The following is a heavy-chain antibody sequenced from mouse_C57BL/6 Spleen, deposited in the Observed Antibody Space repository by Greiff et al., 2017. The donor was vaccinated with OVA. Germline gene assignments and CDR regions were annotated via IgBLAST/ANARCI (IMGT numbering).Heavy chain of an antibody. CDR1: GYSITSGYY. J-gene: IGHJ2*01. D-gene: IGHD1-1*01. Sequence: EVQVVESGPGLVKPSQSLSLTCSVTGYSITSGYYWNWIRQFPGNKLEWMGYISYDGSNNYNPSLKNRISITRDTSKNQVFLKLNSVTTEDTATYYCARRGYYGSGDYWGQGTTLTVSS. CDR2: ISYDGSN. CDR3: ARRGYYGSGDY. V-gene: IGHV3-6*01.